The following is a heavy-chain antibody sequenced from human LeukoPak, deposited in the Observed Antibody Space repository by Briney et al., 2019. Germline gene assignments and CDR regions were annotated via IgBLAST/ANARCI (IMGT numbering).Heavy chain of an antibody. V-gene: IGHV3-33*01. CDR2: IWYDGSNK. Sequence: GGSLRLSCAASGFTFSSYGMHWVRQAPGKGLEWVAVIWYDGSNKYYADSVKGRFTISRDNSKNTLYLQMNSLRAEDTAVYYCARDRPPLGYYYDSSGYQFQHWGQGTLVTVSS. D-gene: IGHD3-22*01. CDR1: GFTFSSYG. J-gene: IGHJ1*01. CDR3: ARDRPPLGYYYDSSGYQFQH.